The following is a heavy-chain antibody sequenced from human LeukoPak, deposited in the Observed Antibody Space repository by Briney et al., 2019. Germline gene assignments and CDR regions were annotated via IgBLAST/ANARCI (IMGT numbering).Heavy chain of an antibody. CDR1: GGSMISGSYY. Sequence: SETLSLTCTVSGGSMISGSYYWSWIRQPAGKGLEWIGRIYTSGDTIYNPSLKSRLTISVDTSKSHFSLKLTSVTAADSAVYYCASTEAGGVGAPVPFDYWGQGTLVTVSS. J-gene: IGHJ4*02. CDR2: IYTSGDT. CDR3: ASTEAGGVGAPVPFDY. V-gene: IGHV4-61*02. D-gene: IGHD1-26*01.